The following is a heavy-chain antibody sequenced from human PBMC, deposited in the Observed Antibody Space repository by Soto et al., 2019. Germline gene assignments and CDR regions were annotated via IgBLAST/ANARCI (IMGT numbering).Heavy chain of an antibody. D-gene: IGHD3-16*01. CDR1: GGSISSGGHY. Sequence: QVQLQESGPGLVKPSQTLSLTCTVSGGSISSGGHYWSWIRQHPGKGLEWIGYIYYSGSTYYNPSLKSRVTISVDTSKNQFSLKLSSVTAADTAVYYCAARSHYYDYVWGSYRGYFDYWGQGTLVTVSS. CDR3: AARSHYYDYVWGSYRGYFDY. CDR2: IYYSGST. V-gene: IGHV4-31*03. J-gene: IGHJ4*02.